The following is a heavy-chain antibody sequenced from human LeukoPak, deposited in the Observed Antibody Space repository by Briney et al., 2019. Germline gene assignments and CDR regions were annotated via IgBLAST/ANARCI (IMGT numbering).Heavy chain of an antibody. CDR3: ARDRVFRAFDI. CDR2: ISSSSSYI. Sequence: PGGSLRLSCAASVLTFSSYSMYWVRQAPEKGLEWVSSISSSSSYIYYADSVKGRFTISRDNAKNSLYLQMNSLRAEDTAVYYCARDRVFRAFDIWGQGTMVTVSS. J-gene: IGHJ3*02. CDR1: VLTFSSYS. D-gene: IGHD3-10*02. V-gene: IGHV3-21*01.